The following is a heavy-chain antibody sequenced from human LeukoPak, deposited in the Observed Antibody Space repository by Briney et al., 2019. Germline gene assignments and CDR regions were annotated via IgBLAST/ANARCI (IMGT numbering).Heavy chain of an antibody. J-gene: IGHJ4*02. Sequence: GGSLRLSSAASGFTFDDYGMSWGRQAPGKGLEWVSGINWNGGSTGYADSVKGRFTISRDNAKNSLYLQMNSLRAEDTALYYCARALGRVGFCDYWGQGTLVTVSS. D-gene: IGHD1-26*01. V-gene: IGHV3-20*03. CDR2: INWNGGST. CDR1: GFTFDDYG. CDR3: ARALGRVGFCDY.